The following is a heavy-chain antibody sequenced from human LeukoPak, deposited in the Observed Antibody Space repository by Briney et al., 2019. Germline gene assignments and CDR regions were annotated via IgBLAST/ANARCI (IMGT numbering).Heavy chain of an antibody. CDR2: ISYDGSNK. CDR3: AREGNYGTATFDY. J-gene: IGHJ4*02. D-gene: IGHD1-7*01. Sequence: GGSLRLSCAASGFTFSSYAMHWVRQAPGKGLEWVAVISYDGSNKYYADSVKGRFTISRDNSKNTLYLQMNSLRAEDTAVYYCAREGNYGTATFDYWGQGTLVTVPS. V-gene: IGHV3-30-3*01. CDR1: GFTFSSYA.